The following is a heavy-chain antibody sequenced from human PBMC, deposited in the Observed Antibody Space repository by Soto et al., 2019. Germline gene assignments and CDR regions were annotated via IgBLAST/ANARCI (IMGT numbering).Heavy chain of an antibody. J-gene: IGHJ6*02. CDR3: ARGGVVVVPAAMAGYYYYGMDV. CDR1: GYTFTTYT. V-gene: IGHV1-3*01. D-gene: IGHD2-2*01. Sequence: ASVRVSCKASGYTFTTYTLQWLRQAPGQSLEWMGWINSGNGDTNYSQKFQGRVTITRDTSASTAYMELSRLRSDDTAVYYCARGGVVVVPAAMAGYYYYGMDVWGQGTKVTVSS. CDR2: INSGNGDT.